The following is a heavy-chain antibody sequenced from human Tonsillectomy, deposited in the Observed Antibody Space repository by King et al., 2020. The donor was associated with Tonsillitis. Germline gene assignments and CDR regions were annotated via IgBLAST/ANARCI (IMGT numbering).Heavy chain of an antibody. Sequence: VQLVESGGGLIQPGGSLRLSCAASGFTVSRNYMSWVRQTAVKGLEWVSVVYSGDSTYYADSVKGRFIISRDNSENTVYLQMNSLRAEDTAVYYGASSPMVPQGFYFDLWGRGTLVTVSS. CDR2: VYSGDST. CDR3: ASSPMVPQGFYFDL. V-gene: IGHV3-53*01. CDR1: GFTVSRNY. D-gene: IGHD2-8*01. J-gene: IGHJ2*01.